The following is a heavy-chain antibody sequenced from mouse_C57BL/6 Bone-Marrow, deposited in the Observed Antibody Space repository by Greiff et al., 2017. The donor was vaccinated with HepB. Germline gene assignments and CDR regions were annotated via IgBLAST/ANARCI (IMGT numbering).Heavy chain of an antibody. V-gene: IGHV1-53*01. Sequence: QVHVKQPGTELVKPGASVKLSCKASGYTFTSYWMHWVKQRPGQGLEWIGNINPSNGGTNYNEKFKSKATLTVDKSSSTAYMQLSSLTSEDSAVYYCARGRGYYSNYGAMDYWGQGTSVTVSS. J-gene: IGHJ4*01. CDR3: ARGRGYYSNYGAMDY. CDR1: GYTFTSYW. CDR2: INPSNGGT. D-gene: IGHD2-5*01.